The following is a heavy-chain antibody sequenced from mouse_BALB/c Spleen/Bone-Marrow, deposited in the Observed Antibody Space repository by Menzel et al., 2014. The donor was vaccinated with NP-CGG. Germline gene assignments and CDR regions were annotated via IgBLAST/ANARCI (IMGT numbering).Heavy chain of an antibody. Sequence: VKLVESGAELVRPGSSVKISCKASGYAFSSYWMNWVKQRPGQGLEWIGQIYPGDDDSNYNGKFKGKATLTADKSSSTAYMQLNSLTSEDSAVYFCARLDDGYWYFDVWGAGTTVTVSS. CDR1: GYAFSSYW. V-gene: IGHV1-80*01. J-gene: IGHJ1*01. CDR2: IYPGDDDS. D-gene: IGHD2-3*01. CDR3: ARLDDGYWYFDV.